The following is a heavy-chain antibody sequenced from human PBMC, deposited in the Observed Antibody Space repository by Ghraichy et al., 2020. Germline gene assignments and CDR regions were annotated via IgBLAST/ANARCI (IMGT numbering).Heavy chain of an antibody. CDR3: ARQGGGSWETLPYFDY. CDR2: IYYSGST. CDR1: GGSISSSSYY. D-gene: IGHD1-26*01. Sequence: SETLSLTCTVSGGSISSSSYYWGWIRQPPGKGLEWIGSIYYSGSTYYNPSLKSRVTISVDTSKNQFSLKLSSVTAADTAVYYCARQGGGSWETLPYFDYWGQGTLVTVSS. J-gene: IGHJ4*02. V-gene: IGHV4-39*01.